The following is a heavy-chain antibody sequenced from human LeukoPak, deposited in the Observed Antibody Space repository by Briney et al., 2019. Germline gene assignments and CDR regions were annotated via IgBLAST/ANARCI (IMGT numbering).Heavy chain of an antibody. J-gene: IGHJ4*02. CDR3: ARDEKYYYDSSGYLDY. CDR1: GFTFSSYW. D-gene: IGHD3-22*01. CDR2: IKQDGSEK. V-gene: IGHV3-7*01. Sequence: GGSLRLSCAASGFTFSSYWMSWVRQAPGKGLEWVANIKQDGSEKYYVDSVKGRFTISRDNAKNSLYLQMNSLRAEDTAVYYCARDEKYYYDSSGYLDYWGQGTLITVSS.